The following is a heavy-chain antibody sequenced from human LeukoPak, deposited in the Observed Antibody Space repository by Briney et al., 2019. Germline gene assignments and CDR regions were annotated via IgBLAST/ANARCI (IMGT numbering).Heavy chain of an antibody. CDR1: GFTFSSYA. CDR2: IIDNGYIT. Sequence: GGSLRLSCAASGFTFSSYAMSWVRQAPGKGLGWVSGIIDNGYITYYANSVRGRFTISRANSRNTLFLQMNSLRAEDTAGYYCAKLGGQEVHNYYVAVWGKGTTVAVSS. D-gene: IGHD3-16*01. J-gene: IGHJ6*03. CDR3: AKLGGQEVHNYYVAV. V-gene: IGHV3-23*01.